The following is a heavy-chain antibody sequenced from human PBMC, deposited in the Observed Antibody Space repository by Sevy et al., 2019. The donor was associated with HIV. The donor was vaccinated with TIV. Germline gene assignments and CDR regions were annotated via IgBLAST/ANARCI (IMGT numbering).Heavy chain of an antibody. CDR1: GFTFSTYA. Sequence: GGSLRLSCAASGFTFSTYAMSWVRQAPGKGLEWVSGISGGGGDTSHADSVKGRFTISRDNSKNTLYLQMNSLRAEDTAVYYCAKVDCSGYCEPYYYYGMDVWGQGTTVTVSS. CDR2: ISGGGGDT. V-gene: IGHV3-23*01. CDR3: AKVDCSGYCEPYYYYGMDV. J-gene: IGHJ6*02. D-gene: IGHD3-22*01.